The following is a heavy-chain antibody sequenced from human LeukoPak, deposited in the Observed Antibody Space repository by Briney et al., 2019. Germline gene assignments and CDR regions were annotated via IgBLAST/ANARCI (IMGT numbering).Heavy chain of an antibody. CDR1: GGSVRGYY. CDR2: FYYGGSS. Sequence: PSETLSLTCTVSGGSVRGYYWSWIRQSPGTRLEYIGYFYYGGSSNYNPSLKSRVTMSIDTSKNQFSLKLSSVTAADTAVYYCARVARGYSSSIDYWGQGTLVTVSS. CDR3: ARVARGYSSSIDY. D-gene: IGHD6-6*01. V-gene: IGHV4-59*02. J-gene: IGHJ4*02.